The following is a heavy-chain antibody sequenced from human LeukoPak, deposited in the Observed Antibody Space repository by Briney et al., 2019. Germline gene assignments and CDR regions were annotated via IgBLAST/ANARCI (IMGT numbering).Heavy chain of an antibody. V-gene: IGHV3-9*01. CDR3: AKDIGMATILLSDY. J-gene: IGHJ4*02. CDR2: ISWNSGSI. CDR1: GFTLDDYA. D-gene: IGHD5-24*01. Sequence: PGRSLRLSCAASGFTLDDYAMHWVRQAPGKGLEWVSGISWNSGSIGYADSVKGRFTISRDNAKNSLYLQMNSLRAEDTALYYCAKDIGMATILLSDYWGQGTLVTVSS.